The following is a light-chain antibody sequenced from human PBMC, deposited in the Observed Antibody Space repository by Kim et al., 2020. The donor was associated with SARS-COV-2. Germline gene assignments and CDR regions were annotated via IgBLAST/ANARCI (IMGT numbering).Light chain of an antibody. J-gene: IGLJ3*02. CDR2: RNN. V-gene: IGLV1-47*01. CDR3: AAWDDSLSGV. Sequence: VLTQPPSASGTPGQRVTISCSGSSSNIGSNYVYWYQQLPGTAPKLLIYRNNQRPSGVPDRFSGSKSGTSASLAISGLRSEAEADYYCAAWDDSLSGVF. CDR1: SSNIGSNY.